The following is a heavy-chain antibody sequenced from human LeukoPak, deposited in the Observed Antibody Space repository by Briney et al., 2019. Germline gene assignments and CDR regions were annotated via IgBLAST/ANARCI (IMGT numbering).Heavy chain of an antibody. CDR3: ARALGYSYGYAVDY. CDR1: GFIFSNYN. Sequence: GGSLRLSCAASGFIFSNYNMNWVRQTPGKGLEWLSYISSSSGTIYYADSVKGRFTISGDNAKNSLYLQMNSLRAEDTAVYYCARALGYSYGYAVDYWGQGTLVTVSA. V-gene: IGHV3-48*01. J-gene: IGHJ4*02. D-gene: IGHD5-18*01. CDR2: ISSSSGTI.